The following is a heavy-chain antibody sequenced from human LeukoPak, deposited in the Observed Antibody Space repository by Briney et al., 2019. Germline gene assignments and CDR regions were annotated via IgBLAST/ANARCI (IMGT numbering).Heavy chain of an antibody. D-gene: IGHD3-22*01. J-gene: IGHJ4*02. CDR2: INAGNGKT. CDR3: ARSPWNTMIKDY. CDR1: GYTFTNYA. Sequence: GASVKVSCKASGYTFTNYAMHWVRQAPGQRLEWMGWINAGNGKTKYSQKFQGRVTITRDTSASTAYMELSSLRSEETAVYYCARSPWNTMIKDYWGQGTLVTVSS. V-gene: IGHV1-3*01.